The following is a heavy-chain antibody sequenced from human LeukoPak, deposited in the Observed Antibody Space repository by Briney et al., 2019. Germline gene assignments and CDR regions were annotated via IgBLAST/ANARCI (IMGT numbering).Heavy chain of an antibody. V-gene: IGHV3-21*01. J-gene: IGHJ6*03. D-gene: IGHD3-10*01. CDR1: GFTFSSYS. CDR3: ARDKRYYYGSGSYSYYYYVDV. CDR2: ISSSSSYI. Sequence: GGSLRLSCAASGFTFSSYSMNWVRQAPGKGLEWVSSISSSSSYIYYADSVKGRFTISRDNAKNSLYLQMNSLRAEDTAVYYCARDKRYYYGSGSYSYYYYVDVWGKGTTVTVSS.